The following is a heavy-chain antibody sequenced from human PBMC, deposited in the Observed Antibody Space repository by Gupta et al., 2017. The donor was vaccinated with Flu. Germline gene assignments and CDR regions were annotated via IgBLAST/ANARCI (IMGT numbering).Heavy chain of an antibody. D-gene: IGHD3-22*01. J-gene: IGHJ6*02. V-gene: IGHV3-23*01. CDR3: AKDIDSSGYYDLPYGMDV. Sequence: GRFTISRDNSKNTLYLQMNSLRAEDTAVYYCAKDIDSSGYYDLPYGMDVWGQGTTVTVSS.